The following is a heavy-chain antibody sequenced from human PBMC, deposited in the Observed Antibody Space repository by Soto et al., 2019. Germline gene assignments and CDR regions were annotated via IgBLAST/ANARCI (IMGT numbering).Heavy chain of an antibody. D-gene: IGHD3-16*01. J-gene: IGHJ1*01. CDR3: ARGGEGWLPFQH. CDR1: GGSISSYY. CDR2: IYYSGST. Sequence: SETLSLTCTVSGGSISSYYWSWFRQPPGKGLEWIGYIYYSGSTNYNPSLKSRVTISVDTSKNQFSLKLSSVTAADTAVYYCARGGEGWLPFQHWGQGTLVTVS. V-gene: IGHV4-59*01.